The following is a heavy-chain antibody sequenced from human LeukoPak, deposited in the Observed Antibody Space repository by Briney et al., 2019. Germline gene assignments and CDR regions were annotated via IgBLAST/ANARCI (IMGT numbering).Heavy chain of an antibody. Sequence: PGGSLRLSCAASGFTFSSYSMNWVRQAPGKGLEWVSYISSSSSTIYYADSVKGRFTISRDNAKNSLYLQMNSLRAEDTAVYYCARDYPLYYYDSSGYYYPWGQGTLVTVSS. CDR2: ISSSSSTI. J-gene: IGHJ5*02. CDR1: GFTFSSYS. CDR3: ARDYPLYYYDSSGYYYP. V-gene: IGHV3-48*04. D-gene: IGHD3-22*01.